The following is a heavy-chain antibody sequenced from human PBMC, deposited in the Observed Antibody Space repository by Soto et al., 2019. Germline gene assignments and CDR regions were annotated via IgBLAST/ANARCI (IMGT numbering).Heavy chain of an antibody. D-gene: IGHD3-3*02. CDR1: GDSIISSDFY. V-gene: IGHV4-39*01. CDR3: ARHSLALRKNNWFDP. CDR2: IFYLGSS. J-gene: IGHJ5*02. Sequence: SETLSLTCTVSGDSIISSDFYWGWVRQPPGKGLEWIGSIFYLGSSYYNPSLKSRVTMSVDTSKNQFSLRLRSVTAADTALYFCARHSLALRKNNWFDPWCPGIMVTVSS.